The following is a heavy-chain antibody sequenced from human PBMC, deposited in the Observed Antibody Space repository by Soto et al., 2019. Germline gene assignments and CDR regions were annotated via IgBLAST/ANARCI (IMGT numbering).Heavy chain of an antibody. D-gene: IGHD3-10*01. Sequence: PGGSLRLSCAASGFTFSNAWMNWVRQAPGKGLEWVGRIKSKTDGGTTDYAAPVKGRFTISRDDSKNTLYLQMNSLKTEDTALYYFTTAAGAMVRGVIIFAFDIWGQGTMVTVSS. J-gene: IGHJ3*02. CDR1: GFTFSNAW. V-gene: IGHV3-15*07. CDR2: IKSKTDGGTT. CDR3: TTAAGAMVRGVIIFAFDI.